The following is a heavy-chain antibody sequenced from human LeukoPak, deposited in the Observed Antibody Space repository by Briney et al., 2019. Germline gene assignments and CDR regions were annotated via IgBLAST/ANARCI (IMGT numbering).Heavy chain of an antibody. Sequence: ASVKVSCKASGYTFTSYGISWVRQAPGQGLEWMGWVSAYNGNTDYAQNLQGRVTMTTDTSTTTAYMELRSLRSDDTAVYYCARRASSWYQFDYWGQGTLVTVSS. J-gene: IGHJ4*02. CDR1: GYTFTSYG. CDR2: VSAYNGNT. D-gene: IGHD6-13*01. V-gene: IGHV1-18*01. CDR3: ARRASSWYQFDY.